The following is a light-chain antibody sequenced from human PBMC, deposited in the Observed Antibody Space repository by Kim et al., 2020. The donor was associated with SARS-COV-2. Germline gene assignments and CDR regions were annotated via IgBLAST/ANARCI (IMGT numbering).Light chain of an antibody. J-gene: IGKJ5*01. CDR1: QSVSSSY. Sequence: PGERVTLSCRASQSVSSSYLTWYQQKPGQAPGLLIYGASTRATGIPARFSGSGSGTDFTLTISSLQPEDFAVYYCQQDYNLITFGQGTRLEI. CDR3: QQDYNLIT. V-gene: IGKV3D-7*01. CDR2: GAS.